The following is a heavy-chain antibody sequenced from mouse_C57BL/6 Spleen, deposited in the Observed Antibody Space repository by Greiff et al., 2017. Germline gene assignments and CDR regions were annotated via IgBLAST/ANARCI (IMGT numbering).Heavy chain of an antibody. J-gene: IGHJ2*01. CDR3: ARSIYYDYDGGDYFDY. CDR2: INPGSGGT. CDR1: GYAFTNYL. V-gene: IGHV1-54*01. D-gene: IGHD2-4*01. Sequence: QVQLQQSGAELVRPGTSVKVSCKASGYAFTNYLIEWVKQRPGQGLEWIGVINPGSGGTNYNEKFKGKATLTADKSSSSAYMQLSSLTSEDSAFYFCARSIYYDYDGGDYFDYWGQGTTLTVSS.